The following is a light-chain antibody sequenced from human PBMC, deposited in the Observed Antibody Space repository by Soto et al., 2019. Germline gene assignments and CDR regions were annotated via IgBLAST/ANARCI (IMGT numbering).Light chain of an antibody. CDR3: QQYNSYWT. V-gene: IGKV1-5*03. CDR1: QIISSW. CDR2: KAS. Sequence: DIQMTQSPSTLSASVGDRVTITCRASQIISSWLAWYQQKPGKAPKLLIYKASSLESGVPSRFSGSGSGTEFTLTIXSLQPDDFATYYCQQYNSYWTFGQGTKVDIK. J-gene: IGKJ1*01.